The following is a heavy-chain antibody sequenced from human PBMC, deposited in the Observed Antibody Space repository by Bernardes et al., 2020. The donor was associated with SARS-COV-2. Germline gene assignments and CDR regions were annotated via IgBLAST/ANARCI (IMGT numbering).Heavy chain of an antibody. Sequence: SASLSLTCTVSGGSITSGDYYWSWIRQPPGKGLEWIGFIYHSGYTSYNPSLKSRISMSIDTSKNQFSLRLASVIAADTAVYYCVRHLSDMMEGLWFDPWGQGTRVTVSS. CDR3: VRHLSDMMEGLWFDP. CDR2: IYHSGYT. V-gene: IGHV4-30-4*01. CDR1: GGSITSGDYY. J-gene: IGHJ5*02. D-gene: IGHD2-15*01.